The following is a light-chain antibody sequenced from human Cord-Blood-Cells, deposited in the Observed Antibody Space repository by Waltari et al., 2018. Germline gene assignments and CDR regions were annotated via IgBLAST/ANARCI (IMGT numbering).Light chain of an antibody. Sequence: EIVMTQSPATLSVSPGERATLSCRASQSVSSNLAWYQQKPGQAPRHLIYGASTRATGIPARVSGRGSGTEFTLTISSLQSEDFAVYYCQQYNNWPLTLGGGTKVEIK. V-gene: IGKV3-15*01. J-gene: IGKJ4*01. CDR3: QQYNNWPLT. CDR1: QSVSSN. CDR2: GAS.